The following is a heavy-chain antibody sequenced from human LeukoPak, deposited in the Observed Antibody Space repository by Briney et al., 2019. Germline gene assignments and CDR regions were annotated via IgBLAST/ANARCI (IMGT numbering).Heavy chain of an antibody. CDR3: AKDIATKRWLRPDPSFDY. Sequence: GGSLRLSCAASGVIFSNHGMHWVRQAPGKGLKWVAFMHYDGVNEYYPDSVKGRFHISRENSKNTLYLQMNSLRVEDTAVDYCAKDIATKRWLRPDPSFDYWGQGTLVTVSS. J-gene: IGHJ4*02. V-gene: IGHV3-30*02. CDR1: GVIFSNHG. D-gene: IGHD5-12*01. CDR2: MHYDGVNE.